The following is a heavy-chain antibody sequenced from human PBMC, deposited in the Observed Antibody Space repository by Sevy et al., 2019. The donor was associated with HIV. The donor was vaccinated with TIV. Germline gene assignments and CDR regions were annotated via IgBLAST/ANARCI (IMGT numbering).Heavy chain of an antibody. CDR1: GGTFSSYA. CDR3: ARDGGIAARPDWFDP. D-gene: IGHD6-6*01. CDR2: IIPIFGTA. J-gene: IGHJ5*02. V-gene: IGHV1-69*13. Sequence: ASVKVSCKASGGTFSSYAISWVRQAPGQGLEWMGGIIPIFGTANYAQMFQGRVTITADESTSTAYMELSSLRSEDTAVYYCARDGGIAARPDWFDPWGQGTLVTVSS.